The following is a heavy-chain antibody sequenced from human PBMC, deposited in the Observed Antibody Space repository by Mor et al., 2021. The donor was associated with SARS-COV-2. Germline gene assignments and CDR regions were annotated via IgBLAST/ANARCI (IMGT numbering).Heavy chain of an antibody. CDR3: ARRGAQSFVDFEWYPGGLDV. J-gene: IGHJ6*02. V-gene: IGHV4-30-2*01. D-gene: IGHD3-9*01. Sequence: PALKSRVTISVDRSKNQFSLKLNSVTAADTAVYYCARRGAQSFVDFEWYPGGLDVWGQGTSVTVSS.